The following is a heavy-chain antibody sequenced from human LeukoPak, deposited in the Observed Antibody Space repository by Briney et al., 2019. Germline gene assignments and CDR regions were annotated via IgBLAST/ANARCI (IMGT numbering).Heavy chain of an antibody. D-gene: IGHD3-10*01. J-gene: IGHJ4*02. CDR2: ISSSSSYI. V-gene: IGHV3-21*01. Sequence: GGSLRLSCAASGFTFSSYTMNWVRQAPGKGLEWVSSISSSSSYIYYADSVKGRFTISRDNAKNSLYLQMNSLRAEDTAVYYCARDAYYYGSGSYQFDYWGQGTLVTVSS. CDR3: ARDAYYYGSGSYQFDY. CDR1: GFTFSSYT.